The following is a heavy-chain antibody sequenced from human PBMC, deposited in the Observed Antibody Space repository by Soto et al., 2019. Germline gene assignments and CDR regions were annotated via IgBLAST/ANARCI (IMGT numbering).Heavy chain of an antibody. D-gene: IGHD6-19*01. CDR3: ARAPYSSGWWGVDD. J-gene: IGHJ4*02. CDR2: ISTAGSVT. V-gene: IGHV3-74*01. Sequence: EVQLVESGGGLVQPGGSLRLSCAASGLTFSSYWMHWVRQAPGKGLVWVSRISTAGSVTTYADSVKGRFTISRDNAKNTLYLQMNSLRTEDTAVYYCARAPYSSGWWGVDDGGQGTLVTVSS. CDR1: GLTFSSYW.